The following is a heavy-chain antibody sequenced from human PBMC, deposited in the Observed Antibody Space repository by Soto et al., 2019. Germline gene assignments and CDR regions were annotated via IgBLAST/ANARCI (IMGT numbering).Heavy chain of an antibody. CDR3: AKDKGGTPYYFDS. Sequence: ESGGGLVQPGRSLRLSCEVSGFNLGNYAMHWVRQAPGKGLEWVAGINWNSDKVGYAGSVKGRFTISRDNAKRSVYLQMNGLPTEDTSRYYCAKDKGGTPYYFDSWGQGILVTVSS. J-gene: IGHJ4*02. D-gene: IGHD6-25*01. CDR2: INWNSDKV. CDR1: GFNLGNYA. V-gene: IGHV3-9*01.